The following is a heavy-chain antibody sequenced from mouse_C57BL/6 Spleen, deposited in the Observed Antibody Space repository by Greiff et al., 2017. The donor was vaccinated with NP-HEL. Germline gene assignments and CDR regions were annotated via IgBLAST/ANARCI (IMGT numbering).Heavy chain of an antibody. Sequence: QVQLKQSGPGLVAPSQSLSITCTVSGFSLTSYAISWVRQPPGKGLEWLGVIWTGGGTNYNSALKSRLSISKDNSKSQVFLKMNSLQTDDTARYYCARNSHYYGSSPYYYAMDYWGQGTSVTVSS. CDR1: GFSLTSYA. D-gene: IGHD1-1*01. J-gene: IGHJ4*01. V-gene: IGHV2-9-1*01. CDR2: IWTGGGT. CDR3: ARNSHYYGSSPYYYAMDY.